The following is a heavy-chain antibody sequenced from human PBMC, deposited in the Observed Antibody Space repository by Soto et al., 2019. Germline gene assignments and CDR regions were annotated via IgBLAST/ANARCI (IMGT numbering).Heavy chain of an antibody. J-gene: IGHJ1*01. CDR2: IITILGIT. Sequence: QAQLMQSGAEVKKPGSSVKVSCKASGGTFSGYAISWVRQAPGQGLEWMGGIITILGITNYAQKFQGRITIAADESTGTAYFALRTLRSEDTAVYYCARDPRSITGTTSSEDFQHWGQGTLVSVSS. D-gene: IGHD1-20*01. V-gene: IGHV1-69*01. CDR3: ARDPRSITGTTSSEDFQH. CDR1: GGTFSGYA.